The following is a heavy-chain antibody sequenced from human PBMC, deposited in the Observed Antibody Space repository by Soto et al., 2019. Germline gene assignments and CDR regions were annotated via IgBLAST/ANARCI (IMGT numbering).Heavy chain of an antibody. CDR2: SYYSGST. D-gene: IGHD4-17*01. V-gene: IGHV4-31*03. Sequence: QVQLQESGPGLVKPSQTLSLTCTVSGGSISSGGYYWSWIRQHTGKGLEWIGYSYYSGSTYYNPSLKSRVTISVDTSKNQFSLKLSSVTAADTAGYYCARDLHGDYAFDIWGQGTMGTVSS. CDR1: GGSISSGGYY. CDR3: ARDLHGDYAFDI. J-gene: IGHJ3*02.